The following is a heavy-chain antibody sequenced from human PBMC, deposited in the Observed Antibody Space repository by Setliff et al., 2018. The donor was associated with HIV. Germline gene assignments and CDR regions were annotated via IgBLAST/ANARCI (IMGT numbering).Heavy chain of an antibody. Sequence: ETLSLSCAASGFSFSSYSMTWVRQAPGKGLEWVSSITSSSSHIFNADSVKGRFTISRDNAKNSLFLQMNSLRAEDTAVYYCARVEYWGLPYYYYYMDVWGKGTTVTVS. CDR2: ITSSSSHI. CDR1: GFSFSSYS. V-gene: IGHV3-21*01. J-gene: IGHJ6*03. D-gene: IGHD7-27*01. CDR3: ARVEYWGLPYYYYYMDV.